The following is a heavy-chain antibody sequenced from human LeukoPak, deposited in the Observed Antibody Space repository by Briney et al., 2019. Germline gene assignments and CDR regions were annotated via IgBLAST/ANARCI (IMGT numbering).Heavy chain of an antibody. Sequence: SAKVSCKLFGSSFSRNALTWVRQTSGQGLEWMGGLVAKFATPRSAKKFQDRLTIMANRSIGYMELRRLTTEDTAVYYCTRGDTSGYANWGQGT. J-gene: IGHJ1*01. D-gene: IGHD3-16*01. CDR2: LVAKFATP. V-gene: IGHV1-69*13. CDR3: TRGDTSGYAN. CDR1: GSSFSRNA.